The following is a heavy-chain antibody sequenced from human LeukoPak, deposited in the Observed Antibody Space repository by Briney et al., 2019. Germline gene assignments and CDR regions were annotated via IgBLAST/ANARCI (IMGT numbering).Heavy chain of an antibody. CDR3: ARGYDSGGYY. CDR2: IYSGGAT. V-gene: IGHV3-66*01. D-gene: IGHD3-22*01. J-gene: IGHJ4*02. CDR1: GFTVSSHY. Sequence: PGGSLRLSCAASGFTVSSHYMNWVRQAPGKGLEWVSLIYSGGATYYSDSVKGRFTISRDKSKNTLYLQMNSLRAEDTAVYYCARGYDSGGYYWGQGTLVTVSS.